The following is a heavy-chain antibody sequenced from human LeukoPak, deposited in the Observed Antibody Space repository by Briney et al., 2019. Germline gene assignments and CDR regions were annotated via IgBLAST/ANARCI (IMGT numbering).Heavy chain of an antibody. J-gene: IGHJ3*02. CDR3: AREVVVCTGGVCLLDAFDI. CDR2: MNPGSGNT. D-gene: IGHD2-8*02. V-gene: IGHV1-8*01. Sequence: GASVKVSCKASGYTFTSYDINWVRQATGQGLEWVGWMNPGSGNTGYAQKFQGRVTMTRDTSINTAYMELSSLRSEDTAVYYCAREVVVCTGGVCLLDAFDIWGQGTTVTVSS. CDR1: GYTFTSYD.